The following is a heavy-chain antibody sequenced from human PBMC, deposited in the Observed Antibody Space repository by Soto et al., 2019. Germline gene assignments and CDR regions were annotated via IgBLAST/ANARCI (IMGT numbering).Heavy chain of an antibody. D-gene: IGHD3-16*02. CDR2: ISYDGSTQ. Sequence: QAQLVESGGGVVQPGRSLRLSCAASGFTFSSYGMHWVRQAPGKGLEWVAVISYDGSTQYYADSVKGRFTISRDDLRNTRYLQMSSMRVEDTAVYYCAKDSQYDYIWGTYRGGPELDYWGPGTLVTVSS. CDR3: AKDSQYDYIWGTYRGGPELDY. CDR1: GFTFSSYG. V-gene: IGHV3-30*18. J-gene: IGHJ4*02.